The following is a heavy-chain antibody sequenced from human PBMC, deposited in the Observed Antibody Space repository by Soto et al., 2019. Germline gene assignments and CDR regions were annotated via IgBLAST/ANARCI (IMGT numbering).Heavy chain of an antibody. CDR3: AKDPNSYSEILAGYYGPYCMDV. V-gene: IGHV4-31*03. D-gene: IGHD3-9*01. CDR1: GGSISSGGYY. Sequence: QVQLQESGPGLVKPSQTLSLTCTVSGGSISSGGYYWSWIRQHPGKGLEWIGYIYYSGSTYYNPSLQRRVTLAIDTSKNQFSLKLSAVPDADTGVYYCAKDPNSYSEILAGYYGPYCMDVWGQGTTVTVSS. J-gene: IGHJ6*02. CDR2: IYYSGST.